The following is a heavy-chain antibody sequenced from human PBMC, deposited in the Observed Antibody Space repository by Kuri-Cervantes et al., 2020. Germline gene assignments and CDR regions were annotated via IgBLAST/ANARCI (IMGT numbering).Heavy chain of an antibody. D-gene: IGHD6-6*01. V-gene: IGHV3-30-3*01. J-gene: IGHJ3*02. Sequence: GGSLRLSCAASGFTFSSYAMHWVRQAPGKGLEWVAVISYDGSNKYYADSVKGRFTISRDNSKNTLYLQMNSLRAEDTAVYYCARRASSSDAFDIWGQGTMVTVSS. CDR1: GFTFSSYA. CDR2: ISYDGSNK. CDR3: ARRASSSDAFDI.